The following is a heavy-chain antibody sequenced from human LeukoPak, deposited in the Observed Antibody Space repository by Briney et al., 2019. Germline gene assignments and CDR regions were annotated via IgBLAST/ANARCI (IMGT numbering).Heavy chain of an antibody. CDR3: VKDMYSTGWSPVFDF. CDR1: GFIFDDYA. J-gene: IGHJ4*02. Sequence: GGSLRLSCAVSGFIFDDYAMHWVRQAPGKGLEWVSGINWNSDNIEYANSVKGRFTISRDNAKNSVYLQMNSLRAEDTALYYCVKDMYSTGWSPVFDFWGQGTLVSVSS. CDR2: INWNSDNI. D-gene: IGHD2-2*01. V-gene: IGHV3-9*01.